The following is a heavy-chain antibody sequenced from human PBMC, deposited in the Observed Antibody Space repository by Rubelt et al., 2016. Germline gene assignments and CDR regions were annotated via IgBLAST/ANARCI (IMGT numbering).Heavy chain of an antibody. Sequence: VQLVESGGGLVQPGGSLRVSCAASGFTVSSTYMSWVRQAPGKGLEWVSVIYGGGSTYYADSVTGRFTISRDNSKNTVCLQMNSLRAEDTAVYYCAKSLGVTRAFDYWGQGTLVTVSS. D-gene: IGHD4-17*01. V-gene: IGHV3-66*01. J-gene: IGHJ4*02. CDR1: GFTVSSTY. CDR3: AKSLGVTRAFDY. CDR2: IYGGGST.